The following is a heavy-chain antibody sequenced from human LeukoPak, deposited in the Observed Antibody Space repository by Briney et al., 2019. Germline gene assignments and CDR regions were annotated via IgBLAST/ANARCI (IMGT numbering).Heavy chain of an antibody. J-gene: IGHJ4*02. V-gene: IGHV3-23*01. D-gene: IGHD3-22*01. Sequence: AGGSLRLSCAASGFTFSSYAMSWVRQAPGKGLEWVSAISGSGGSTYYADSVKGRFTISRDNSKNTLYLQMNSLRAEDTAVYYCAKGAAIVVVITLIDYWGQGTLVTVSS. CDR2: ISGSGGST. CDR3: AKGAAIVVVITLIDY. CDR1: GFTFSSYA.